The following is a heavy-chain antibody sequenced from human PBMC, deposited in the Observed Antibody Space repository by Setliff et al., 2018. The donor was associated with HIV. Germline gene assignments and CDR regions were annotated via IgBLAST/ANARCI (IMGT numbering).Heavy chain of an antibody. V-gene: IGHV1-24*01. Sequence: ASVKVSCKISGYTLTEVSMQWVRQAPGKGIEWMGYFDPQDGKTIYAQKFQGRVTITAYESTITAYMELSRLSSEDTAGYYCVRDRTQHNWGSRGYYYMDVGGKGTTVTVSS. D-gene: IGHD7-27*01. J-gene: IGHJ6*03. CDR3: VRDRTQHNWGSRGYYYMDV. CDR2: FDPQDGKT. CDR1: GYTLTEVS.